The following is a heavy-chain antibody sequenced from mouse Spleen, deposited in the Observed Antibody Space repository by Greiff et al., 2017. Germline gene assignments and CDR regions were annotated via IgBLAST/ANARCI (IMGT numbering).Heavy chain of an antibody. CDR2: ISSGSSTI. J-gene: IGHJ4*01. CDR1: GFTFSDYG. Sequence: EVRLVESGGGLVKPGGSLKLSCAASGFTFSDYGMHWVRQAPEKGLEWVAYISSGSSTIYYADTVKGRFTISRDNAKNTLFLQMTSLRSEDTAMYYCARGDGYYEIWYAMDYWGQGTSVTVSS. V-gene: IGHV5-17*01. D-gene: IGHD2-3*01. CDR3: ARGDGYYEIWYAMDY.